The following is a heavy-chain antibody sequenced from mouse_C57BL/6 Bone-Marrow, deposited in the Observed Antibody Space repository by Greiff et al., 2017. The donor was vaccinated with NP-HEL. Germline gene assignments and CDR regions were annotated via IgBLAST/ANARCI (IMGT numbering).Heavy chain of an antibody. CDR1: GFTFSDYY. Sequence: EVKLVESGGGLVQPGGSLKLSCAASGFTFSDYYMYWVRQTPEKRLEWVAYISNGGGSTYYPDTVKGRFTISRDNAKNTLYLQMSRLKSEDTAMYYCARANWDVWFAYWGQGTLVTVSA. D-gene: IGHD4-1*01. CDR2: ISNGGGST. J-gene: IGHJ3*01. CDR3: ARANWDVWFAY. V-gene: IGHV5-12*01.